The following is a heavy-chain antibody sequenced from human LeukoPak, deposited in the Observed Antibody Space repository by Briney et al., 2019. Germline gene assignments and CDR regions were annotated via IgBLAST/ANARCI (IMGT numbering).Heavy chain of an antibody. CDR1: GGSFSGYY. Sequence: SETLSLTCAVSGGSFSGYYWTWIRQPPGKGLEWIGEINHSGSANYNPSLKSRVTISLDTSKNQFSLKLSSVTAADTAVHYCARGQGTVTTHWGQGTLVTVSS. V-gene: IGHV4-34*01. CDR3: ARGQGTVTTH. CDR2: INHSGSA. J-gene: IGHJ4*02. D-gene: IGHD4-17*01.